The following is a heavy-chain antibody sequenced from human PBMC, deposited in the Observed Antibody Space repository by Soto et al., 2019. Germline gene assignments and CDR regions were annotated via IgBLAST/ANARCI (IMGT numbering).Heavy chain of an antibody. V-gene: IGHV3-23*01. CDR3: AKDLEGAAAGPYFDY. D-gene: IGHD6-13*01. CDR2: ISGSGGST. J-gene: IGHJ4*02. Sequence: EVQLLESGGGLVQPGGSLRLSCAASGLTISSYAMSWVRQAPGKALEWVSAISGSGGSTYYADSVKGRFTISRDNSKKTLYLQMNRLRAEDTAVYYCAKDLEGAAAGPYFDYWGQGTLVTVSS. CDR1: GLTISSYA.